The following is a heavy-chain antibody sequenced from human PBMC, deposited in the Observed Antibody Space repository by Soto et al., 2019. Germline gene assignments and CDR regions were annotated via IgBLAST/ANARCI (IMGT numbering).Heavy chain of an antibody. CDR2: IRSNTYGGTT. V-gene: IGHV3-49*03. J-gene: IGHJ4*02. Sequence: GGSLRLSCAASGFTVNSNYMSWFRQAPGKGLEWVGYIRSNTYGGTTEHAASVKGRFTISRDDSKSVAHLQMNSLETEDTAVYYCARRKYLDYWGQGTLVTVSS. CDR3: ARRKYLDY. CDR1: GFTVNSNY.